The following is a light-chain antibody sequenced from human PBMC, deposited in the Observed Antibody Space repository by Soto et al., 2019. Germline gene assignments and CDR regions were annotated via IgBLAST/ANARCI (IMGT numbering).Light chain of an antibody. CDR1: SSDVGAYNY. Sequence: QSVLTQPASVSGSPGQSITISCTGTSSDVGAYNYVSWFQQHPGKAPKLMIYEGNKRPSGVSNRFSGSKSGNTASLTISGLQAEDEADYYCCSYAGFSTFVFGIGTKVTVL. CDR3: CSYAGFSTFV. CDR2: EGN. J-gene: IGLJ1*01. V-gene: IGLV2-23*03.